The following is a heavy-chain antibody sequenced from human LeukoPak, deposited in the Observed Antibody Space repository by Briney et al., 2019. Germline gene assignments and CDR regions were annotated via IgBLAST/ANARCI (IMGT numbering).Heavy chain of an antibody. CDR2: INHSGST. D-gene: IGHD3-16*01. Sequence: SETLSLTCAAYGGSFSGYYWSWIRQPPGKGLEWIGEINHSGSTNYNPSLKSRVTISVDTSKNQFSLKLSSVTAADTAVYYCARPSRGSLVRRPFDYWGQGTLVTVSS. J-gene: IGHJ4*02. V-gene: IGHV4-34*01. CDR3: ARPSRGSLVRRPFDY. CDR1: GGSFSGYY.